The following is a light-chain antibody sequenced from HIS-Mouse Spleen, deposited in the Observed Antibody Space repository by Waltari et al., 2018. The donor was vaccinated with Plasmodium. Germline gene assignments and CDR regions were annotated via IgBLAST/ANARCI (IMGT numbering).Light chain of an antibody. CDR3: YSTDSSGNHRV. Sequence: SYELTQPPSVSVSPGQTARLTCSGDALPKKYAYWYQQKSGQAPVLVSYEDRKRPSGIPERFSGSSSGTMATLTISGAQVEDEADYYCYSTDSSGNHRVFGGGTKLTVL. V-gene: IGLV3-10*01. CDR2: EDR. CDR1: ALPKKY. J-gene: IGLJ3*02.